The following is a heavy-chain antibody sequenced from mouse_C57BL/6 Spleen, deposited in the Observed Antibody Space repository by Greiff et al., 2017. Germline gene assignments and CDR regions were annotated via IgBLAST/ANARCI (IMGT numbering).Heavy chain of an antibody. J-gene: IGHJ2*01. CDR1: GYTFTDYE. Sequence: VQLQQSGAELVRPGASVTLSCKASGYTFTDYEMHWVKQTPVHGLEWIGAIDPETGGTAYNQKFKGKAILTADKSSSTAYMELRSLTSEDSAVYYCTRCYFYFGYWGQGTTLTVSS. CDR3: TRCYFYFGY. V-gene: IGHV1-15*01. CDR2: IDPETGGT.